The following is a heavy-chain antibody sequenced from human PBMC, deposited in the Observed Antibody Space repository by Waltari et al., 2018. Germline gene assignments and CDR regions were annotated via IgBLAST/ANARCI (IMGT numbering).Heavy chain of an antibody. Sequence: QVQLVESGGGVVQPGRSLRLSCAASGFTSSTSGLPWARQAPGKGLEWVAVISYDGSNKYYADSVKGRFTISRDNSKNTLYLQMNSLRAEDTAVYYCAKDRLTGTPWGYFDYWGQGTLVTVSS. CDR2: ISYDGSNK. J-gene: IGHJ4*02. CDR1: GFTSSTSG. V-gene: IGHV3-30*18. D-gene: IGHD1-1*01. CDR3: AKDRLTGTPWGYFDY.